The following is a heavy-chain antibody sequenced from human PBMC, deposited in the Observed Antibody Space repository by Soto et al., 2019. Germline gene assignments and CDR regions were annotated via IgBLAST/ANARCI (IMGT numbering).Heavy chain of an antibody. CDR1: GYIFTDYY. D-gene: IGHD1-1*01. CDR3: AREVRRNSLYGMDF. Sequence: ASVKVSCKASGYIFTDYYIHWVRQAPGQGLEWMGWINPNGGGTNYAQKFQGWVTMTRDTSINTAYMDFSRLRSDDTAVYYCAREVRRNSLYGMDFRAQRATVTVSS. V-gene: IGHV1-2*04. CDR2: INPNGGGT. J-gene: IGHJ6*02.